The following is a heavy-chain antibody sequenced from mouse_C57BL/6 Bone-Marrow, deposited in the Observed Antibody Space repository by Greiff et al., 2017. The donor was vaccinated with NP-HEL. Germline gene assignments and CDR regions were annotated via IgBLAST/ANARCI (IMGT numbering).Heavy chain of an antibody. D-gene: IGHD1-1*01. Sequence: QVTLKESGAELVRPGASVKLSCKASGYTFTDYYINWVKQRPGQGLEWIARIYPGSGNTYYNEKFKGKATLTAEKSSSTAYMQLSSLTSEDSAVYFCARGYYGSSSFAYWGQGTLVTVSA. CDR1: GYTFTDYY. V-gene: IGHV1-76*01. J-gene: IGHJ3*01. CDR2: IYPGSGNT. CDR3: ARGYYGSSSFAY.